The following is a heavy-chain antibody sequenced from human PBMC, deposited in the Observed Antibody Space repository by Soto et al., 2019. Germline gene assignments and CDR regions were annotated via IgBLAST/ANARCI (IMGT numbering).Heavy chain of an antibody. Sequence: SETLSLTCTVSGASISGHFWHWIRQPPGKALEWIGYIYSSGSSNYNPSLRSRVTISVDTSKNQFSLKLTSVTAADSAVYYCARGSVDYDPYFDSWGQGTLVTVSS. CDR3: ARGSVDYDPYFDS. CDR1: GASISGHF. CDR2: IYSSGSS. D-gene: IGHD4-17*01. V-gene: IGHV4-59*11. J-gene: IGHJ4*02.